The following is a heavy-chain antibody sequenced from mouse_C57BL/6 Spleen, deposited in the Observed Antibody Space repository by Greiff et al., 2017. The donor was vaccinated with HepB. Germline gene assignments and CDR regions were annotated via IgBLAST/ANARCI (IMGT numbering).Heavy chain of an antibody. CDR3: ARSLPHFAY. D-gene: IGHD5-5*01. Sequence: EVQVVESGGGLVKPGGSLKLSCAASGFTFSSYAMSWVRQTPEKRLEWVATISDGGSYTYYPDNVKGRFTISRDNAKNNLYLQMSHLKSEDTAMYYCARSLPHFAYWGQGTLVTVSA. CDR1: GFTFSSYA. V-gene: IGHV5-4*01. CDR2: ISDGGSYT. J-gene: IGHJ3*01.